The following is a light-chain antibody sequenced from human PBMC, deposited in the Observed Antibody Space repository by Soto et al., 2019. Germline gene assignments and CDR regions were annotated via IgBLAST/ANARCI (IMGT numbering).Light chain of an antibody. CDR2: ANN. CDR1: SSNIGADCD. Sequence: QLVLTQPPSVSGAPGQTVTISCTGSSSNIGADCDVHWYRQLPGTAPKLLIYANNNRPAGVPDRFSASKSGTSASLAITGLQAEDEADYYCQSFDISLSGYVFATGTKVTVL. CDR3: QSFDISLSGYV. J-gene: IGLJ1*01. V-gene: IGLV1-40*01.